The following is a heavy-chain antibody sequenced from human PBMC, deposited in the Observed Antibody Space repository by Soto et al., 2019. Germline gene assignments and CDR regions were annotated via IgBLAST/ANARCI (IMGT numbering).Heavy chain of an antibody. CDR3: ARHGSGSYYNNWFDH. CDR2: IYYSGST. J-gene: IGHJ5*02. V-gene: IGHV4-39*01. Sequence: PSETLSLTCTVSGGSISSSTYYWGWIRQPPGKGLEWIGSIYYSGSTYYNPSLKSRVTISVDTSKNQFSLKLSSVTVADTAVYYCARHGSGSYYNNWFDHWGQGTPVTVSS. CDR1: GGSISSSTYY. D-gene: IGHD3-10*01.